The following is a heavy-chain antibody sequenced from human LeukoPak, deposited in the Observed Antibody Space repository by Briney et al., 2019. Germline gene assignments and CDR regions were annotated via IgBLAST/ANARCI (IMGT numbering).Heavy chain of an antibody. Sequence: GGSLRLSCAASGFTFSSYGMHWVRQAPGKGLEWVAVIYYDGSNKYYADSVKGRFTISRDNSKNTLYLQMNSLKAEDTAVYYCAKDRYCSSTSCKKRGIGATTLDYWRQGRLV. J-gene: IGHJ4*02. CDR1: GFTFSSYG. CDR2: IYYDGSNK. CDR3: AKDRYCSSTSCKKRGIGATTLDY. V-gene: IGHV3-30*18. D-gene: IGHD2-2*01.